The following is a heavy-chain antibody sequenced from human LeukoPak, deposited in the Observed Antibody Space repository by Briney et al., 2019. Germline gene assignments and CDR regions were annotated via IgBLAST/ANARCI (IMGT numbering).Heavy chain of an antibody. J-gene: IGHJ6*02. V-gene: IGHV1-69*13. CDR3: ARDNKLGVPYYYYGMDV. CDR1: GGTFSSYA. D-gene: IGHD7-27*01. CDR2: IIPIFGTA. Sequence: SVKVSCKASGGTFSSYAISWVRQAPGQGLEWMGGIIPIFGTANYAQKFQGRVTITADESTSTAYMELSSLRSEDTAVYYCARDNKLGVPYYYYGMDVWGQGTTVTVSS.